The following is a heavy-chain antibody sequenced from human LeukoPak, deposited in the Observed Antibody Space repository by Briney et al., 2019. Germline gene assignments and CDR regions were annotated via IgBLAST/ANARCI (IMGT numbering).Heavy chain of an antibody. D-gene: IGHD2-2*01. CDR3: ARDQGCSSTNCYSLFFHY. J-gene: IGHJ4*02. V-gene: IGHV3-33*01. CDR2: KWDDGSNK. CDR1: GFTFSTYG. Sequence: PGSSLRLSCAASGFTFSTYGMHCVRHAPGKGLEWVTLKWDDGSNKYYAASVKGRFTISRDNSKNTLYLQMNSLRAEDTAVYYCARDQGCSSTNCYSLFFHYSGQGTLVTVSS.